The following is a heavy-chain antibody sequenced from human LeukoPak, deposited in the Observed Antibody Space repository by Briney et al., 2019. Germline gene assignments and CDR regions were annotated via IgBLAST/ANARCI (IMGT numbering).Heavy chain of an antibody. D-gene: IGHD1-14*01. CDR3: ARGGPNLKFDP. CDR1: GGSISSYY. J-gene: IGHJ5*02. Sequence: KPSETLSLTCTASGGSISSYYWSWIRQPPGKGLEWIGYIYYSGSTNYNPSLKSRVTISVDTSKNQFSLKLSSVTAADTAVYYCARGGPNLKFDPWGQGTLVTVSS. V-gene: IGHV4-59*01. CDR2: IYYSGST.